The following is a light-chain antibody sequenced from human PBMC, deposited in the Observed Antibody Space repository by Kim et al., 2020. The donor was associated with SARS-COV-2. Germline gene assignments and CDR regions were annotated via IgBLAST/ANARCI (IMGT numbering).Light chain of an antibody. CDR3: QQYSTYSWT. V-gene: IGKV1-5*03. CDR1: QSTSRW. J-gene: IGKJ1*01. CDR2: QAS. Sequence: DIQMTQFPSTLSASVGDRVSITCRASQSTSRWLARYQQKPGKAPKLLIYQASSLESGVPSRFSGSGSGTEFTLTISSLQPDDFATYYCQQYSTYSWTFGQGTKVDIK.